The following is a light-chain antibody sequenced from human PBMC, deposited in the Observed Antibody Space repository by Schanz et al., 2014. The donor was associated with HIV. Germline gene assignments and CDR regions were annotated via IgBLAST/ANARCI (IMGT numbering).Light chain of an antibody. CDR3: CSYAGNTTWV. CDR2: EVT. J-gene: IGLJ3*02. CDR1: NSDVGYYSY. V-gene: IGLV2-23*02. Sequence: QSALTQPASVSGSPGQSITISCTGTNSDVGYYSYVSWYQQHPGKAPKLMIYEVTKRPSGVPDRFSGSKSGNTASLTISGLRAEDEADYHCCSYAGNTTWVFGGGTKLTVL.